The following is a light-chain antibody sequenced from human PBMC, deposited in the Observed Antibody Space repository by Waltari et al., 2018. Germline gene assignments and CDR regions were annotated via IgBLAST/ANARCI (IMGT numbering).Light chain of an antibody. Sequence: QQLPGKAPKLLIFGDSKRPSGVPSRFSGSKSGTRASLTISGLQAEDEADYYCWSYEGSSTVDFVFGGGTKLTVL. CDR2: GDS. CDR3: WSYEGSSTVDFV. J-gene: IGLJ2*01. V-gene: IGLV2-23*01.